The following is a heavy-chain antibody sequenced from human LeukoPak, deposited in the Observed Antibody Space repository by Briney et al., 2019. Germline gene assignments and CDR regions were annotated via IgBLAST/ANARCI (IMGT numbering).Heavy chain of an antibody. CDR3: AEEVRGPDLVGP. CDR2: IYTSGST. Sequence: ASETLSLTCTVSGGSIRSASNYWSWIRQPAGKGLEWIGRIYTSGSTNYNPSLKSRVTISVDTSKNQFSMKLSSVTAADTAAYLRAEEVRGPDLVGPWGQGTL. D-gene: IGHD2-21*02. J-gene: IGHJ5*02. CDR1: GGSIRSASNY. V-gene: IGHV4-61*02.